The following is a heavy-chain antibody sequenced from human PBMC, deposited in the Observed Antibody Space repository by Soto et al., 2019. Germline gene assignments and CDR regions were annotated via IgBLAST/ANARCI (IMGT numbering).Heavy chain of an antibody. CDR2: ISGSGGST. J-gene: IGHJ6*03. Sequence: GGSLRLSCAASGFTFSSYAMSWVRQAPGKGLEWVSAISGSGGSTYYADSVKSRFTISRDNSKNTLYLQMNSLRAEDTAVYYCAKDSDYYGSGSYFWVMDVWGKGTTVTVSS. D-gene: IGHD3-10*01. CDR3: AKDSDYYGSGSYFWVMDV. CDR1: GFTFSSYA. V-gene: IGHV3-23*01.